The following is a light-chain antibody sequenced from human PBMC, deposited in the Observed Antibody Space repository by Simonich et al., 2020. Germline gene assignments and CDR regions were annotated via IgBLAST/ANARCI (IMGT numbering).Light chain of an antibody. J-gene: IGKJ1*01. V-gene: IGKV4-1*01. Sequence: DIVMTQSPDSLAVSLGERATINCKSSQSVLYSSNNKYYLAWYQQKPGQPPKLLIYWATTRESGVPDRFSGSGSGTDFNLTISSLQAEDVAVYYCQQYYSTPWTFGQGTKVEI. CDR3: QQYYSTPWT. CDR2: WAT. CDR1: QSVLYSSNNKYY.